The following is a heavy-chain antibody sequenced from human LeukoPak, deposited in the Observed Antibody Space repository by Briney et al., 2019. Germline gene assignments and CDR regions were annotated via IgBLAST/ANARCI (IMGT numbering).Heavy chain of an antibody. D-gene: IGHD2-2*01. CDR1: GFTFSSYG. CDR2: ISYDGSNK. J-gene: IGHJ4*02. Sequence: GGSLRLSCAASGFTFSSYGMHWVRQAPGKGLEWVAVISYDGSNKYYADSVKGRFTISRDNSKNTLYLQMNSLRAGDTAVYYCAKDLADIVVVPAAPFDYWGQGTLVTVSS. V-gene: IGHV3-30*18. CDR3: AKDLADIVVVPAAPFDY.